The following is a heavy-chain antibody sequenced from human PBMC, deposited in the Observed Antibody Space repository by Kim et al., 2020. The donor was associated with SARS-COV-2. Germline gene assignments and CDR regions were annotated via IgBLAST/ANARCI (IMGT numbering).Heavy chain of an antibody. Sequence: TDYNPSLKGRVTISLETSKKECSLKLNSVTAAETAVYYCVEYQYETTYDFWGQGTLVAVSS. CDR3: VEYQYETTYDF. CDR2: T. J-gene: IGHJ4*02. D-gene: IGHD1-1*01. V-gene: IGHV4-39*01.